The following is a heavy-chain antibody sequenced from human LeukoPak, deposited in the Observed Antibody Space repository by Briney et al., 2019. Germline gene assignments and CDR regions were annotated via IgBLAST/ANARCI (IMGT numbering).Heavy chain of an antibody. CDR1: GYTFTSYG. J-gene: IGHJ4*02. V-gene: IGHV1-2*02. D-gene: IGHD6-19*01. CDR3: ARDGGAVAGIGGYSDY. Sequence: ASVKVSCKASGYTFTSYGISWVRQAPGQGLEWMGWINPNSGGTNYAQKFQGRVTMTRDTSISTAYMELSRLRSDDTAVYYCARDGGAVAGIGGYSDYWGQGTLVTVSS. CDR2: INPNSGGT.